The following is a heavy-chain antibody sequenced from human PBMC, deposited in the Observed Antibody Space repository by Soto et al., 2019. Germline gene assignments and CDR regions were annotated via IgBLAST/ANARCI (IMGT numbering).Heavy chain of an antibody. J-gene: IGHJ4*02. CDR2: ISYDESNK. V-gene: IGHV3-30*09. CDR1: GFSFSRFA. Sequence: PGGSLRLSCAASGFSFSRFAMHWVRQAPGKGLEWVAVISYDESNKYYADSVKGRFAISRDNSKNTLYLQMNSLKAEDTAVYFCARSGSTSCYDKSDYWGQGTLVTVSS. CDR3: ARSGSTSCYDKSDY. D-gene: IGHD2-2*01.